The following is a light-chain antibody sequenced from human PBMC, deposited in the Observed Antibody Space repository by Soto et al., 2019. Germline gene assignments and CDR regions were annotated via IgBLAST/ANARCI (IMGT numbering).Light chain of an antibody. CDR3: CSYTGSDTYV. CDR2: HVS. Sequence: QSVLTQPRSVSGSPGQSVTISCTGTSSDVGGYKYVSWYQQYPGKAPKLMIYHVSKRPSGVPDRFSGSKSGNTASLTISGLQGEDEADYYCCSYTGSDTYVFGTGTKVTLL. V-gene: IGLV2-11*01. J-gene: IGLJ1*01. CDR1: SSDVGGYKY.